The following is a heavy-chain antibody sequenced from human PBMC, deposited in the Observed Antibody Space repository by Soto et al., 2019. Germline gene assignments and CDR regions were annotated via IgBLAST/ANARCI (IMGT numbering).Heavy chain of an antibody. CDR2: VYHNGRT. D-gene: IGHD2-2*01. V-gene: IGHV4-59*01. CDR1: GGYIGSYY. Sequence: SETLSLTSTVSGGYIGSYYWSWIRQTPGKGLEWIGNVYHNGRTNYSPSFKSRVTIILDTSRNQFSLKLDSVTAADTAVYYCARDHVVIVPAVDYYYYYGIDVWGQGTTVTVSS. J-gene: IGHJ6*02. CDR3: ARDHVVIVPAVDYYYYYGIDV.